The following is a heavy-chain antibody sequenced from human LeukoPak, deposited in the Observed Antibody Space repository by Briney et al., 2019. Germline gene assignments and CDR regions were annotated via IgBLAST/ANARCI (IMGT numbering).Heavy chain of an antibody. D-gene: IGHD5-18*01. CDR2: IYYSGST. J-gene: IGHJ5*02. CDR3: ARWRGYSCGFGFDP. CDR1: GGSISSYY. V-gene: IGHV4-59*01. Sequence: PSETLSLTCTASGGSISSYYWSWIRQPPGKGLEWIGYIYYSGSTKYNPSLKSRVTIFVSASNNKSSLKLSSVTTADTTVYYCARWRGYSCGFGFDPWGQGTLVSVSS.